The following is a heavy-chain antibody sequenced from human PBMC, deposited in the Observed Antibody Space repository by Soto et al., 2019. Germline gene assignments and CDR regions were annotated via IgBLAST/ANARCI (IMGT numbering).Heavy chain of an antibody. Sequence: PGGSLRLSCAASGFTFSSYAMSWVRQAPGKGLEWVSAISGSGGSTYYADSVKGRFTISRDNSKNTLYLQMNSLRAEDTAVYYCAKGIVYYYDSSGYFVYWGQGTLVTVSS. D-gene: IGHD3-22*01. V-gene: IGHV3-23*01. CDR1: GFTFSSYA. CDR3: AKGIVYYYDSSGYFVY. CDR2: ISGSGGST. J-gene: IGHJ4*02.